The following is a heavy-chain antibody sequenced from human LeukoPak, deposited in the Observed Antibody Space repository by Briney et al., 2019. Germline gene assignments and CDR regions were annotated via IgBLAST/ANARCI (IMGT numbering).Heavy chain of an antibody. J-gene: IGHJ4*02. Sequence: ASVKVSCKASGYTFTAYDINWVRQATGQGLEWMGWMSPNSGDTGYAQKFQGRVTMTRDTSTSTVYMELSSLRSEDTAVYYCVIPSPHDYWGQGTLVTVSS. CDR1: GYTFTAYD. CDR2: MSPNSGDT. D-gene: IGHD2-21*01. V-gene: IGHV1-8*01. CDR3: VIPSPHDY.